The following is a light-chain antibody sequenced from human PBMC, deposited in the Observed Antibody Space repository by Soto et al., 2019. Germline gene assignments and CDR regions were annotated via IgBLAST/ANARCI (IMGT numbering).Light chain of an antibody. V-gene: IGKV3-20*01. CDR1: ESVDSSY. CDR3: QLYCSSPLFT. Sequence: EIVLTQSPGTLSVSPGEGVTLSCRATESVDSSYLAWYQHKPGQAPRLLIYGASSRPTDIPDRFTGSGSGTDFTLTISSLEPEDFAVYYCQLYCSSPLFTFGPGTTV. J-gene: IGKJ3*01. CDR2: GAS.